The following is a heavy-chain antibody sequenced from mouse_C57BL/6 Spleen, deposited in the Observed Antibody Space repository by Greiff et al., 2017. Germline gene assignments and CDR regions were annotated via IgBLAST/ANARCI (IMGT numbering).Heavy chain of an antibody. V-gene: IGHV14-4*01. D-gene: IGHD2-3*01. J-gene: IGHJ3*01. CDR1: GFNIKDDY. CDR2: IDPENGDT. CDR3: TTGDGYYAAY. Sequence: EVQLQPSGAELVRPGASVKLSCTASGFNIKDDYMHWVKQRPEQGLEWIGWIDPENGDTEYASKFQGKATITADTSSNTAYLQLSSLTSEDTAVYYCTTGDGYYAAYWGQGTLVTVSA.